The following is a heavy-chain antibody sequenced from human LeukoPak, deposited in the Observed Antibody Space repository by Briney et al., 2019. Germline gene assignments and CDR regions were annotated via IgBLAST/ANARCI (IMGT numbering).Heavy chain of an antibody. Sequence: PGGSLRLSCAASGFTFSSYAVHWVRQAPGKGLEWVAVISYDGSNKYYADSVKGRFTISRDNSKNTLYLQMNSLRAEDTAVYCCARGSRGDYDFWSGHLMDVWGKGTTVTVSS. J-gene: IGHJ6*03. CDR2: ISYDGSNK. CDR3: ARGSRGDYDFWSGHLMDV. CDR1: GFTFSSYA. V-gene: IGHV3-30-3*01. D-gene: IGHD3-3*01.